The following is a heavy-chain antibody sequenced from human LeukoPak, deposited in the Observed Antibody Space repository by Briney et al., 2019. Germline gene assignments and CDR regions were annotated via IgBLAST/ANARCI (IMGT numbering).Heavy chain of an antibody. CDR2: ISVYNGNT. V-gene: IGHV1-18*01. Sequence: ASVKVSCKASAYTFTSYGISWVRQAPGQGLEWMGWISVYNGNTNYAQKVQGRVTMTTDTSTSTAYMELRSLRSDDTAVYYCARDAVGTSFDAFDIWGQGTMVTVSS. D-gene: IGHD2-2*01. CDR3: ARDAVGTSFDAFDI. CDR1: AYTFTSYG. J-gene: IGHJ3*02.